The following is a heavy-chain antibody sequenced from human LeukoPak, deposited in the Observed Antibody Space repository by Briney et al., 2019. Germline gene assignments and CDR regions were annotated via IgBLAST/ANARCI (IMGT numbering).Heavy chain of an antibody. CDR3: ARSQRRSYYGMDV. Sequence: PGGSLRLSCAASGFTFSDYYMSWIRQAPGKGLEWVSYISSSSSYTNYADSVKGRFTNSRDNAKNSLYLQMNSLRAEDTAVYYCARSQRRSYYGMDVWGQGTTVTVSS. V-gene: IGHV3-11*03. CDR2: ISSSSSYT. CDR1: GFTFSDYY. D-gene: IGHD1-1*01. J-gene: IGHJ6*02.